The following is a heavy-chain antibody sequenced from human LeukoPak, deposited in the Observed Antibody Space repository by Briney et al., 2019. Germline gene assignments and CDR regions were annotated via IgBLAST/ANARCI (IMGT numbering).Heavy chain of an antibody. Sequence: SQTLSLTCAVSGGSISSGGDSWSWIRQPPGKGLEWIGYIYHGGSTYYNPSLKSRVTISVDTSKNQFSLKLSSVTAADTAVYYCARTRNYDFWSGYSNWFDPWGQGTLVTVSS. J-gene: IGHJ5*02. CDR2: IYHGGST. CDR1: GGSISSGGDS. D-gene: IGHD3-3*01. V-gene: IGHV4-30-2*02. CDR3: ARTRNYDFWSGYSNWFDP.